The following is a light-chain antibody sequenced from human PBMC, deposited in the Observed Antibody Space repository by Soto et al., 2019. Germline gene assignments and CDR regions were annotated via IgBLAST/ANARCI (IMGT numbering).Light chain of an antibody. J-gene: IGKJ2*01. CDR2: DAS. CDR1: QVISHY. Sequence: DLQMTQSPPSLSASVGDRVTITCQASQVISHYLNWYQQKPGKAPRLLIYDASNLETGVPSRFTGRGSGTDFNLTIRSLQPDDIATYYSQQYASLPPYTFGQGTKLEI. CDR3: QQYASLPPYT. V-gene: IGKV1-33*01.